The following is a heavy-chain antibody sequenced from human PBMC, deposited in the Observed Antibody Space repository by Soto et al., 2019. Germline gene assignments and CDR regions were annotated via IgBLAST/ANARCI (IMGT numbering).Heavy chain of an antibody. CDR3: ARPNSNYVNGMDV. CDR2: INHSGST. V-gene: IGHV4-34*01. D-gene: IGHD4-4*01. Sequence: PSETLALTCAVHGGSFSGYDWSWIRQPPGKGLEWIGEINHSGSTNYNPSLKSRVTISVDTSKNQFSLKLSSVTAADTAVYYCARPNSNYVNGMDVWGQGTTVTVSS. CDR1: GGSFSGYD. J-gene: IGHJ6*02.